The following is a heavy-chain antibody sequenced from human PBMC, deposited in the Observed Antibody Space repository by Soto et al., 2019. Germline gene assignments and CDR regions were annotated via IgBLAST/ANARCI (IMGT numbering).Heavy chain of an antibody. V-gene: IGHV1-8*01. J-gene: IGHJ4*02. CDR3: ARDGVSSTEYTWNYGTYFDY. CDR2: MNPNGGNT. Sequence: ASVKVSCKASGYTFTSYDINWVRQATGQGLEWMGWMNPNGGNTGYAQKFQGRVTMTRNPSITTAYMELSSLRSEDTAVYYCARDGVSSTEYTWNYGTYFDYWGQGALVTVSS. D-gene: IGHD1-7*01. CDR1: GYTFTSYD.